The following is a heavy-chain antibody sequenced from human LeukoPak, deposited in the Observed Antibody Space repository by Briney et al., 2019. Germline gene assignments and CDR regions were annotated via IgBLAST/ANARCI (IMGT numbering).Heavy chain of an antibody. Sequence: PGGSLRLSCAASGFTFSSYAMSWARQAPGKGLEWVSAISGSGGSTYYADSVKGRFTISRDNSKNTLYLQMNSLRAEDTAVYYCAKRPGYDSSGYRDYWGQGTLVTVSS. CDR2: ISGSGGST. J-gene: IGHJ4*02. CDR1: GFTFSSYA. D-gene: IGHD3-22*01. CDR3: AKRPGYDSSGYRDY. V-gene: IGHV3-23*01.